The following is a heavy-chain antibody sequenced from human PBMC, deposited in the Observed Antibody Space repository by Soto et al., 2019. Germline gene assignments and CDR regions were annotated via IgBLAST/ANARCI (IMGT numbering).Heavy chain of an antibody. CDR3: ARQLPVGATSWFDP. D-gene: IGHD1-26*01. Sequence: SETLSLTCSVSGGSINSDDSFWGWVRKSPGKGLEWIGSLYYGGSTFYNPSLKSRVTISLDTSKNHFSLRLTSVTAADTAIYYCARQLPVGATSWFDPWGQGTLVTVSS. CDR2: LYYGGST. J-gene: IGHJ5*02. CDR1: GGSINSDDSF. V-gene: IGHV4-39*01.